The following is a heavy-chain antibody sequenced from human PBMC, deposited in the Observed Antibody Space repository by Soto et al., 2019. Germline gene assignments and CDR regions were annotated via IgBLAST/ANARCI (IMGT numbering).Heavy chain of an antibody. CDR2: ISSSGSTI. J-gene: IGHJ6*02. CDR3: ARPTVAADDYMDV. V-gene: IGHV3-11*01. CDR1: GFTFSDYY. Sequence: QVQLVESGGGLVKPGGSLRLSCAAAGFTFSDYYMSWIRQAPGKGLEWVSYISSSGSTIYYADSVKGRFTISRDNAKNTPYLQMSTLRAGDTAVYYCARPTVAADDYMDVWCQGTTVTFSS. D-gene: IGHD1-1*01.